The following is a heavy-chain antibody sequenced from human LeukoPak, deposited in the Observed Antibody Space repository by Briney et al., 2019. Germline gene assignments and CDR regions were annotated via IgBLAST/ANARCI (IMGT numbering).Heavy chain of an antibody. D-gene: IGHD3-3*01. CDR1: GVTFSNYA. CDR2: ITGNGGTT. V-gene: IGHV3-23*01. J-gene: IGHJ5*02. Sequence: PGGSLRLSCTASGVTFSNYAMAWVRQAPGKGLEWVTGITGNGGTTYHADSVKGRFTISRDNSRNTMDLQMNSLRVEDTAVYHCTRYDSSRFDPWGQGTLVIVSA. CDR3: TRYDSSRFDP.